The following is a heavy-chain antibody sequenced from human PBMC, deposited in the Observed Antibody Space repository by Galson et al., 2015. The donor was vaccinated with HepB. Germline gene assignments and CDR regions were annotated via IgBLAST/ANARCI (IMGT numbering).Heavy chain of an antibody. Sequence: SVKVSCRASGYTFTSYGISWVRQAPGQGLEWMGWISAYNGNTNYAQKPQGRVTMTTDTSTSTAYMELRSLRSDDTAVYYCARYSSGWYSPSYFDYWGQGTLVTVSS. CDR2: ISAYNGNT. CDR1: GYTFTSYG. V-gene: IGHV1-18*04. CDR3: ARYSSGWYSPSYFDY. D-gene: IGHD6-19*01. J-gene: IGHJ4*02.